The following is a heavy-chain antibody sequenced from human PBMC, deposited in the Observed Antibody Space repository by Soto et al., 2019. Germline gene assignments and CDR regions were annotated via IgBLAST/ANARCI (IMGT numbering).Heavy chain of an antibody. CDR3: ARDLFPAEKNWHDEYNYFEP. Sequence: ASVKVSCKTSGYTFTGHIIHWLGQAPGQGLEWLGWINPKSGDKLYAQKFQGRVTMTRDTSISTVYMDLTRLTSDDTALYYCARDLFPAEKNWHDEYNYFEPLGQGTLVIVS. CDR1: GYTFTGHI. V-gene: IGHV1-2*02. D-gene: IGHD1-1*01. J-gene: IGHJ5*02. CDR2: INPKSGDK.